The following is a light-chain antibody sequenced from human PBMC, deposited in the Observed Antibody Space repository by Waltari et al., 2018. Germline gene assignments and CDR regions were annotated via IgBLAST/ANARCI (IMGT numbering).Light chain of an antibody. CDR1: QRISSY. J-gene: IGKJ1*01. CDR3: QQSYSTPRT. V-gene: IGKV1-39*01. Sequence: DIQMTQSPSSLSASVGERVTITCRASQRISSYLNWYQQKPGKAPKLLIYAASSLQSWVPSRFSGSGSGTDFTLTISSLQPEDVATYYCQQSYSTPRTFGQGTKVEIK. CDR2: AAS.